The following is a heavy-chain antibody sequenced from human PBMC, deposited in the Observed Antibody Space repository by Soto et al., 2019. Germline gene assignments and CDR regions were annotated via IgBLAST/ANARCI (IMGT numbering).Heavy chain of an antibody. D-gene: IGHD3-9*01. J-gene: IGHJ4*02. CDR2: ISGSGGST. Sequence: EVQLLESGGGLVQPGGSLRLSCAASGFTFSSYAMGWVRQAPGKGLEWVSAISGSGGSTYYADSVKGRFTISRDNSKNTLYLQMNSLRAEDTAVYYCAKDLAYYDILTGPNFDYWGQGTLVTVSS. CDR3: AKDLAYYDILTGPNFDY. CDR1: GFTFSSYA. V-gene: IGHV3-23*01.